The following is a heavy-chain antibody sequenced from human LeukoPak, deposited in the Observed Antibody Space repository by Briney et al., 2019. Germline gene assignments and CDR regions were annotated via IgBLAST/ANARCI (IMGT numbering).Heavy chain of an antibody. CDR3: ARDVVVILGYYYYYMDV. D-gene: IGHD3-22*01. V-gene: IGHV1-18*01. Sequence: ASVKVSCKASGYTFTSYGISWVRQAPGQGLEWMGWISAYNGNTNYAQKLQGRVTMTTDTSTSTAYMELRSLRSDDTAVYYCARDVVVILGYYYYYMDVWGKGTTVTVSS. J-gene: IGHJ6*03. CDR1: GYTFTSYG. CDR2: ISAYNGNT.